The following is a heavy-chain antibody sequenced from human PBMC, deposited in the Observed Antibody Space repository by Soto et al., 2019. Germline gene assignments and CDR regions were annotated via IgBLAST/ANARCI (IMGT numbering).Heavy chain of an antibody. D-gene: IGHD6-6*01. Sequence: GESLKISCKASGYSFTDYWIGWVRQMPWKGLEWMGIIYPGDSDTKYSPSFQGQVTMSADKSISTAYLQWNSLKASDTAMYYCARDGLSSSSSFDYWGQGTLVTVSS. V-gene: IGHV5-51*01. CDR2: IYPGDSDT. CDR1: GYSFTDYW. J-gene: IGHJ4*02. CDR3: ARDGLSSSSSFDY.